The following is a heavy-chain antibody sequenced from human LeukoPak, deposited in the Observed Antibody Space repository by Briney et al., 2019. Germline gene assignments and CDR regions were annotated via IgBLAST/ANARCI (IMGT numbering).Heavy chain of an antibody. J-gene: IGHJ3*02. D-gene: IGHD3-22*01. V-gene: IGHV1-2*02. CDR3: ARDRADNFDSSGYYPDGLDI. Sequence: ASVRVSCKPSGYTFSAFYIHWVRQAPGQGLEWMGWITPYSGGTNYTQRFQDRVTMTWDTSIGTANMELSGLKSDDTAVYYCARDRADNFDSSGYYPDGLDIWGQGIMVTVS. CDR1: GYTFSAFY. CDR2: ITPYSGGT.